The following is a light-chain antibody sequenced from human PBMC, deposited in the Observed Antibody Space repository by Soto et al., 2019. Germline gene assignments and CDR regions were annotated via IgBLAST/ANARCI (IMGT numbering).Light chain of an antibody. CDR2: GAS. CDR3: QQYGSSPMYT. CDR1: QSVSSSY. V-gene: IGKV3-20*01. J-gene: IGKJ2*01. Sequence: ELVLTQSPGTLSLSPGERATLSCRASQSVSSSYLAWYQQKPGQAPRLLIYGASARDTGIPDRFSGSGSGIDFTLYISRLEPEDFEVYYCQQYGSSPMYTFGQGTKLEIK.